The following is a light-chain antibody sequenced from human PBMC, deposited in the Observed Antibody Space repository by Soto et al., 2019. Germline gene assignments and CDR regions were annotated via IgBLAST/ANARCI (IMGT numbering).Light chain of an antibody. J-gene: IGLJ1*01. CDR1: SSDVGGYNY. Sequence: QSALTQPHSASGSPGQSVTISCTGTSSDVGGYNYVSWYQQHPGKAPKHMIYEISKRPSAVPDRFSCSKSGNTASLTVSGLQAEDEADYYCSSYAGSNNFEVFGTGTKLTVL. CDR2: EIS. CDR3: SSYAGSNNFEV. V-gene: IGLV2-8*01.